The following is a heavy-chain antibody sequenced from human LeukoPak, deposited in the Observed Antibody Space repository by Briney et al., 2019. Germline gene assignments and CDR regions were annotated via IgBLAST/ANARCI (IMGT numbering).Heavy chain of an antibody. CDR1: GFTFSSYA. V-gene: IGHV3-30-3*01. D-gene: IGHD5-12*01. CDR2: ISYDGSNK. Sequence: QPGGSLRLSCAASGFTFSSYAMHWVRQAPGKGLEWVAVISYDGSNKYYADSVKGRFTISRDNSKNTLYLQMNSLRAEDTAVYYCARTLTSGYDKAPFDYWGQGTLVTVSS. J-gene: IGHJ4*02. CDR3: ARTLTSGYDKAPFDY.